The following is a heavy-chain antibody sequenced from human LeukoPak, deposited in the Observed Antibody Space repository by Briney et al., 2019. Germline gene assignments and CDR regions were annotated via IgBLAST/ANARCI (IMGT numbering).Heavy chain of an antibody. V-gene: IGHV3-33*01. J-gene: IGHJ6*02. CDR2: IWYDGGIK. D-gene: IGHD2-8*02. CDR1: GFTFNTFG. CDR3: ARISCTGNSCRPYSYYDMDV. Sequence: GGSLRLSCAASGFTFNTFGMNWVRQAPGKGLEWVAVIWYDGGIKYYADSVKGRFTVSRDNSKSTLYLQLNSLRAGDTAVYYCARISCTGNSCRPYSYYDMDVWGQGTTVTVSS.